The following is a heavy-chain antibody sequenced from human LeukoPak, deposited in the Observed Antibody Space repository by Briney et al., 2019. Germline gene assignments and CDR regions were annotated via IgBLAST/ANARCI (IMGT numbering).Heavy chain of an antibody. D-gene: IGHD3-22*01. CDR2: INPSGGST. V-gene: IGHV1-46*01. Sequence: ASVKVSCKASGYTFTSYYMHWVRQAPGQGLEWMGIINPSGGSTSYAQKFQGRVTMTRDTSTNTVYMELSSLRSEDTAVYYCASAYYYDSSGYHPFDYWGQGTLVTVSS. CDR1: GYTFTSYY. CDR3: ASAYYYDSSGYHPFDY. J-gene: IGHJ4*02.